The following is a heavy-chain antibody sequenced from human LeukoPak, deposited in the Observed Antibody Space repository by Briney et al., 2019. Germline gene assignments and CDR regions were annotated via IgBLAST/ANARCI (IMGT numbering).Heavy chain of an antibody. CDR1: GGSFSSYY. CDR3: ARGGSRWGEINDY. J-gene: IGHJ4*02. Sequence: ETLSLTCAVYGGSFSSYYWSWIRQPPGKGLEWIGYIYYSGSTNYNPSLKSRVTISVDTSKNQFSLKLSSVTAADTAVYYCARGGSRWGEINDYWGQGTLVTVSS. CDR2: IYYSGST. V-gene: IGHV4-59*01. D-gene: IGHD6-13*01.